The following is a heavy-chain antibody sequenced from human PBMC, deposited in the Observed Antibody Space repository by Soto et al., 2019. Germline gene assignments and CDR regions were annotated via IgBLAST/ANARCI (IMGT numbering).Heavy chain of an antibody. Sequence: SQTLSLTCAISGDSVSSNSAAWNWIRQSPSRGLEWLGRTYYRSKWYNDYAVSVKSRITINPDTSKNQFSLQLNSVTPEDTAVYYCAREYDFWSGYSYYYYSMDVWGQGTTVTVSS. CDR1: GDSVSSNSAA. CDR3: AREYDFWSGYSYYYYSMDV. CDR2: TYYRSKWYN. D-gene: IGHD3-3*01. V-gene: IGHV6-1*01. J-gene: IGHJ6*02.